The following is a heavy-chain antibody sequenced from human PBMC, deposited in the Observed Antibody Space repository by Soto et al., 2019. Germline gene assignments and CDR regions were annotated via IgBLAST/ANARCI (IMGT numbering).Heavy chain of an antibody. Sequence: EVQLVESGGGLVQPGGSLRLSCAASGFTFSSYDMQWVRQATGKGLEWVSAIRTAGDTYYPGSVEGRFTISRENAKKSLYLQNNSLIAGDTAVYYCARGPTEYCSGGSCYRAGAFDIWGQGTMVTVSS. D-gene: IGHD2-15*01. V-gene: IGHV3-13*01. J-gene: IGHJ3*02. CDR2: IRTAGDT. CDR1: GFTFSSYD. CDR3: ARGPTEYCSGGSCYRAGAFDI.